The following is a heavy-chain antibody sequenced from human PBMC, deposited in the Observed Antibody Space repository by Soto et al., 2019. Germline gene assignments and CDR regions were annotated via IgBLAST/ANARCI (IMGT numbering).Heavy chain of an antibody. J-gene: IGHJ4*02. Sequence: EVQLVESGGGSVQPGRSLRLSCAASGFRFDDYGMHWVRQGPGKGLEGVSGISWNRGDIYYADSVKGRFTISRDNAKRSLYLQMNSRRTEDTALYYCAKDNDLDRDGPFDYWGQGILVTVSS. V-gene: IGHV3-9*01. CDR3: AKDNDLDRDGPFDY. CDR1: GFRFDDYG. CDR2: ISWNRGDI. D-gene: IGHD2-2*03.